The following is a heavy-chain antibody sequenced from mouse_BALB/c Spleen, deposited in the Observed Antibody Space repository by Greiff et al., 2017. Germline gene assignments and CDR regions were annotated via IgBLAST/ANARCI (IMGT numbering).Heavy chain of an antibody. Sequence: VKLVESGAELAKPGASVKMSCKASGYTFTSYWMHWVKQRPGQGLEWIGYINPSTGYTEYNQKFKGKATLTVDKSSSTAYMQLSSLTSEDSAVYYCARGTATFDYWGQGTTLTVSS. CDR2: INPSTGYT. J-gene: IGHJ2*01. D-gene: IGHD1-2*01. V-gene: IGHV1-7*01. CDR3: ARGTATFDY. CDR1: GYTFTSYW.